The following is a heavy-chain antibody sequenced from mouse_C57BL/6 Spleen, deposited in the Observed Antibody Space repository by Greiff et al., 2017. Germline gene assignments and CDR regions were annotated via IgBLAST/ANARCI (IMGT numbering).Heavy chain of an antibody. D-gene: IGHD1-1*02. Sequence: EVKLMESGGGLVQPGGSLSLSCAASGFTFTDYYMSWVRQPPGKALEWLGFIRNKANGYTTEYSASVKGRFTISRDNSQSILYLQMNALRAEDSATYYCARSTVGYAMDYWGQGTSVTVSS. V-gene: IGHV7-3*01. CDR2: IRNKANGYTT. CDR1: GFTFTDYY. CDR3: ARSTVGYAMDY. J-gene: IGHJ4*01.